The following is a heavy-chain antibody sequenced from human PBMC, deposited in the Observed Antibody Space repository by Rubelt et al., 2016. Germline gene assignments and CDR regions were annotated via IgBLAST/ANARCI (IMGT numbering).Heavy chain of an antibody. CDR1: GYTFTSYD. V-gene: IGHV1-8*01. D-gene: IGHD3-3*01. Sequence: QVQLVQSGAEVKKPGASVKVSCKASGYTFTSYDINWVRQATGQGLEWMGWMNPNSGNTGYAQKFQGRVTMTRNTSLSTAYMELGSLGSEDTAVYYCARMVNDFGGGYHNWFDPWGQGTLVTVSS. CDR2: MNPNSGNT. CDR3: ARMVNDFGGGYHNWFDP. J-gene: IGHJ5*02.